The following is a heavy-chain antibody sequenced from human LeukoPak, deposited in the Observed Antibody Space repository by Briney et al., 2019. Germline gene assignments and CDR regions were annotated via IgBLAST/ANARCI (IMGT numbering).Heavy chain of an antibody. CDR2: IHYSGST. V-gene: IGHV4-59*01. J-gene: IGHJ4*02. D-gene: IGHD1-26*01. Sequence: SSETLSLTCTVSGGSISSYYWSWIRQPPGKGLEWIGYIHYSGSTNYNNSVKSRVTISVDTSKNQFSLKLSSVTAADTAVYYCARRVGDKDYFDYWGQGTLVTVSS. CDR3: ARRVGDKDYFDY. CDR1: GGSISSYY.